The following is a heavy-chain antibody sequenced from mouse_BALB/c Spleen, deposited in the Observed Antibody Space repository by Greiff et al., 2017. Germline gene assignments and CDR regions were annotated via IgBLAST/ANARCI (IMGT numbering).Heavy chain of an antibody. CDR3: AREGLYDYDGAWFAY. CDR1: GYTFTDYN. V-gene: IGHV1-18*01. D-gene: IGHD2-4*01. CDR2: INPNNGGT. J-gene: IGHJ3*01. Sequence: VQLQQSGPELVKPGASVKIPCKASGYTFTDYNMDWVKQSHGKSLEWIGDINPNNGGTIYNQKFKGKATLTVDKSSSTAYMELRSLTSEDTAVYYCAREGLYDYDGAWFAYWGQGTLVTVSA.